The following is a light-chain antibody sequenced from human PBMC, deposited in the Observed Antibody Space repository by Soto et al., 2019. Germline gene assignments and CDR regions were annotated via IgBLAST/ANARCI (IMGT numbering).Light chain of an antibody. CDR2: EAS. V-gene: IGKV1-5*03. Sequence: IDIGGRRASQSIKSWLAWYQQKPGKAPKLLIYEASSLESGVPSRFGGSGSGTEIDLGLRSLHSDDSAPYICEGSCSYAGRFAEGTKVDIK. J-gene: IGKJ1*01. CDR3: EGSCSYAGR. CDR1: QSIKSW.